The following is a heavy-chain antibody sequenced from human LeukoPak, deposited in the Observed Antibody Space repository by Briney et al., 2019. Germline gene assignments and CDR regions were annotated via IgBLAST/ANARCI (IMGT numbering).Heavy chain of an antibody. Sequence: SETLSLTCTVSGGSISNSSYYWGWIRQPPGKGLEWIGSIYYTGSTYYNPSLKSRVTISVDTSKNQLSLKLSSVTAADTAVYYCARDHGYCSGGSCPGFDCWGQGTLVTVSS. V-gene: IGHV4-39*07. J-gene: IGHJ4*02. CDR3: ARDHGYCSGGSCPGFDC. D-gene: IGHD2-15*01. CDR1: GGSISNSSYY. CDR2: IYYTGST.